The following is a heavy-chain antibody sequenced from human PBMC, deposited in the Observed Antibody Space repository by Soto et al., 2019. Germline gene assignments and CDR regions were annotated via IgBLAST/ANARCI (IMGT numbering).Heavy chain of an antibody. D-gene: IGHD3-22*01. V-gene: IGHV1-69*13. J-gene: IGHJ3*02. CDR3: ARAPGYSAAFDI. CDR2: IIPILGTA. CDR1: GGTFSSYA. Sequence: ASVKVSCKASGGTFSSYAISWVRQAPGQGLEWMGGIIPILGTANYAQKLQGRVTITADESTSTAYMELSSLRSEDTAVYYCARAPGYSAAFDIWAKGHWSPSPQ.